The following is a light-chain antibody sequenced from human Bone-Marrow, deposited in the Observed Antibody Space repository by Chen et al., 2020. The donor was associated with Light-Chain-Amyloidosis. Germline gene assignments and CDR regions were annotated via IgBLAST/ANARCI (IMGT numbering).Light chain of an antibody. CDR1: SSDVGGDYH. CDR3: SSYTITNTLV. J-gene: IGLJ1*01. V-gene: IGLV2-14*01. CDR2: EVT. Sequence: QSALTQPASVSGSPAQSLPSSGPGTSSDVGGDYHVSWYQQHPDNAPKLMIYEVTNRPSWVPDRFSGSKSDNTASLTISGLQTEDEADYFCSSYTITNTLVFGSGTRVTVL.